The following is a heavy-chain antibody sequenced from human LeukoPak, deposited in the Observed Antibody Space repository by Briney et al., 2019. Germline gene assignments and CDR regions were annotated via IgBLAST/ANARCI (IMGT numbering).Heavy chain of an antibody. D-gene: IGHD4-17*01. V-gene: IGHV4-59*11. Sequence: SETLSLTCTVSGGSIGSHYWTWIRQTPGKGLEWIGSIYHSGRTHYSPSLQSRVTISVDTSNNQVSLKLNSVTAADTAVYYCARGPLTMTRGFDPWGQGTLVTVSS. CDR2: IYHSGRT. CDR3: ARGPLTMTRGFDP. J-gene: IGHJ5*02. CDR1: GGSIGSHY.